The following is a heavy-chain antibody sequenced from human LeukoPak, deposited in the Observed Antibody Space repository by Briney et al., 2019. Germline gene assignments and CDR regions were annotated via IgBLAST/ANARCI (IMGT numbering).Heavy chain of an antibody. Sequence: GGSLRLSCAASGFTFDDYTMHWVRQAPGKGLEWVSLISWDGGSTYYADSVKGRFTISRDNSKNSLYLQMNSLRTEDTALYYCAKDGSYDFWSGYPDYWGQGTLVTVSS. V-gene: IGHV3-43*01. D-gene: IGHD3-3*01. CDR1: GFTFDDYT. J-gene: IGHJ4*02. CDR2: ISWDGGST. CDR3: AKDGSYDFWSGYPDY.